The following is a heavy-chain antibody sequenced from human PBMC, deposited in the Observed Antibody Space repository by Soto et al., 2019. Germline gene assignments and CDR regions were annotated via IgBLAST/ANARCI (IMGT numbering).Heavy chain of an antibody. CDR2: IIPIFGTA. CDR3: ARDGGRHSGGIDY. D-gene: IGHD1-26*01. CDR1: GGTFSSYS. J-gene: IGHJ4*02. Sequence: QVQLVQSGAEVKKPGSSVKVSCKASGGTFSSYSINWVRQAPGQGLEWMGEIIPIFGTANYAQKFQGRVTITADESTSTAYMELSSLRSEDPAGYYCARDGGRHSGGIDYWGQGPRVTVSS. V-gene: IGHV1-69*01.